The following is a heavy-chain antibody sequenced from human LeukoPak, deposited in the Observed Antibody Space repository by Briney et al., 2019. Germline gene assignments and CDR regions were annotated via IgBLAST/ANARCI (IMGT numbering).Heavy chain of an antibody. Sequence: GGSLRLSCAASGFTFSSYGTHWVRQAPGKGLEWVAFIRYDGSNKYYADSVKGRFTISRDNSKNTLYLQMNSLRAEDTAVYYCARDGKYYDSSGYSDYWGQGTLVTVSS. J-gene: IGHJ4*02. CDR2: IRYDGSNK. D-gene: IGHD3-22*01. V-gene: IGHV3-30*02. CDR1: GFTFSSYG. CDR3: ARDGKYYDSSGYSDY.